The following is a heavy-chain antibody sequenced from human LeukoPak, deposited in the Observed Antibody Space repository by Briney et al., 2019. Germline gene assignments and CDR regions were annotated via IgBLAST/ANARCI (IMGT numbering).Heavy chain of an antibody. CDR2: IYYSGST. Sequence: SRTLSLTCTVSGGSISSGGYYWSWIRQHPGTGLEWIGYIYYSGSTTYNPSLKSRVTISVDTSKNQFSPKLSSVTAADTAVYYCARLSLYPSGVVDYWGQGTLVTVSS. CDR3: ARLSLYPSGVVDY. CDR1: GGSISSGGYY. J-gene: IGHJ4*02. V-gene: IGHV4-31*03. D-gene: IGHD3-16*01.